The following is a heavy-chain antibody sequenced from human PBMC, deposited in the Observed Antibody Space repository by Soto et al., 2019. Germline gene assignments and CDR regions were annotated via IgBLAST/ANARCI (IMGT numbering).Heavy chain of an antibody. Sequence: QVQLQESGPGLVKPSETLSLTCTVSGDSITSYYWSWIRQPPGKALEWIGYIYNSGSTDNNPSLKSRVTISLDPANKQLALKLKSVTAADTAVYYCERGLGIGSAPFDAWGQGTMVTVSA. D-gene: IGHD2-2*03. CDR1: GDSITSYY. V-gene: IGHV4-4*08. J-gene: IGHJ3*01. CDR3: ERGLGIGSAPFDA. CDR2: IYNSGST.